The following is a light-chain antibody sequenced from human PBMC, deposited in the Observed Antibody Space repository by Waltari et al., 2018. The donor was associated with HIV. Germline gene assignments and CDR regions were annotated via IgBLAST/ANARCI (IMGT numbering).Light chain of an antibody. Sequence: QSVLTQPPSVSGAPGQRVSISCTGSSSNLGAGFDAQWYQQLPGAAPRLLIYDNSKRPSGVPGRFSGSRSGTSASLAITGLQADDEADYYCQSFDSGLTAVVFGGGTKLTVL. V-gene: IGLV1-40*01. CDR1: SSNLGAGFD. CDR2: DNS. CDR3: QSFDSGLTAVV. J-gene: IGLJ2*01.